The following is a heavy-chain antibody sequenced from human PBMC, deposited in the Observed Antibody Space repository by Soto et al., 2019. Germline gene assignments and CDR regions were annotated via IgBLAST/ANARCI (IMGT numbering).Heavy chain of an antibody. CDR3: AKENGYSSSWFEFDY. CDR1: GFSFSTFD. Sequence: PGGSLRLSCEASGFSFSTFDMSWVRQAPGKGLQCVSFIRGSDGTTYYADSVRGRFTISRDNSRNTLYLQMNSLRADDTALYYCAKENGYSSSWFEFDYWGQGTLVTVSS. D-gene: IGHD6-13*01. CDR2: IRGSDGTT. V-gene: IGHV3-23*01. J-gene: IGHJ4*02.